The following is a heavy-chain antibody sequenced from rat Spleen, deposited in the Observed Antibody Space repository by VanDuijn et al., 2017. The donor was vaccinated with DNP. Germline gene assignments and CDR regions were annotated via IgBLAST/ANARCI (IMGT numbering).Heavy chain of an antibody. Sequence: EVQLVESGGGFVQPGKSLKLSCVASGFNFNDYWMGWVRQAPGKGLEWIAEINKDSNTIKYSPSLKDKLTISRDNAESTLYLQMDRLRSEDTATYYCVRREYTAGAMNAWGQGTSVTVSS. CDR2: INKDSNTI. CDR1: GFNFNDYW. J-gene: IGHJ4*01. CDR3: VRREYTAGAMNA. D-gene: IGHD1-6*01. V-gene: IGHV4-2*01.